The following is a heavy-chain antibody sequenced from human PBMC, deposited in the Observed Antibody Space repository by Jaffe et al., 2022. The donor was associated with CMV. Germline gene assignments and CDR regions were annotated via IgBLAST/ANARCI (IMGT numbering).Heavy chain of an antibody. CDR2: IYYSGST. Sequence: QLQLQESGPGLVKPSETLSLTCTVSGGSISSSSYYWGWIRQPPGKGLEWIGSIYYSGSTYYNPSLKSRVTISVDTSKNQFSLKLSSVTAADTAVYYCARHAGYYDSSGYGPFDYWGQGTLVTVSS. V-gene: IGHV4-39*01. CDR3: ARHAGYYDSSGYGPFDY. D-gene: IGHD3-22*01. CDR1: GGSISSSSYY. J-gene: IGHJ4*02.